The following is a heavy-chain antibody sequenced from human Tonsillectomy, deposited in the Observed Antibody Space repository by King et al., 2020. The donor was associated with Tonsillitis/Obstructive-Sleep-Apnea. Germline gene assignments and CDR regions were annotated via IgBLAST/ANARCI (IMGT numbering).Heavy chain of an antibody. CDR1: GYIFIGYY. Sequence: QLVPSGAEVKKPGASVKVSCKASGYIFIGYYMHWVRQAPGQGLEWMGWINPNSGGTNYSQKFQGRVTITRDTSISTAYMELSRLRSDDTAVYYLARDSRVAVTGNWLDPWGQGTLVTVSS. CDR3: ARDSRVAVTGNWLDP. CDR2: INPNSGGT. J-gene: IGHJ5*02. D-gene: IGHD2-15*01. V-gene: IGHV1-2*02.